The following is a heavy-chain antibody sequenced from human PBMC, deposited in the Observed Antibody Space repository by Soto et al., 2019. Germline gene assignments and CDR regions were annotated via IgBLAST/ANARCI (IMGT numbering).Heavy chain of an antibody. Sequence: GASGKVSCKASGYTFTSYYMHWVRQAPKQGLEWMGIINPSGASTSYAQKFQGRVTVTRDTSTSTVYMELSSLRSEDTAVYYCARAQAVDTMIVVVTPPWFDPWGQGTLVTVSS. CDR2: INPSGAST. V-gene: IGHV1-46*01. CDR3: ARAQAVDTMIVVVTPPWFDP. J-gene: IGHJ5*02. CDR1: GYTFTSYY. D-gene: IGHD3-22*01.